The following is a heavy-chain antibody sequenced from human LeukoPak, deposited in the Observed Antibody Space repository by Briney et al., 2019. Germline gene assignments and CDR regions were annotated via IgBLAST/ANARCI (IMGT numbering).Heavy chain of an antibody. J-gene: IGHJ3*02. CDR1: GFTFSSYN. D-gene: IGHD5-18*01. V-gene: IGHV3-21*01. CDR2: ISSGSSYI. Sequence: GGSLRLSCAASGFTFSSYNMNWVRQAPGKGLEWVSSISSGSSYIYYADSVKGRFTISRDNSKNTLYLQMNTLRAEDTAVYYCARDLGYNYGYVGAFDIWGQGTLVTVSS. CDR3: ARDLGYNYGYVGAFDI.